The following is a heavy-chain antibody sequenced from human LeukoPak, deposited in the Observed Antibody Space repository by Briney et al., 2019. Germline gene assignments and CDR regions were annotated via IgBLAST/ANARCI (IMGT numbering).Heavy chain of an antibody. CDR3: ARDRGTYYDILTGTNY. D-gene: IGHD3-9*01. CDR1: GGTFSCYA. CDR2: IIPILGIA. Sequence: SVKVSCKASGGTFSCYAISWVRQAPGQGLEWMGRIIPILGIANYAQKFQGRVTITADKSTSTAYMELSSLRSEDTAVYYCARDRGTYYDILTGTNYWGQGTLVTVSS. J-gene: IGHJ4*02. V-gene: IGHV1-69*04.